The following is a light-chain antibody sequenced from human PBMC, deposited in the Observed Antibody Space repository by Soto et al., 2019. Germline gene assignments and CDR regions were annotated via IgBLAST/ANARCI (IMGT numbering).Light chain of an antibody. V-gene: IGKV1-33*01. CDR2: DAS. Sequence: DIQMTQSPPSRSASVGDRVTITCQASQDIGTYLNWYQHKPGKAPNLVIYDASNLETGVPSRFSGGGSGTDFTFTISSLRPEDIATYYCQHSNHLPLFGPGTKVDF. CDR1: QDIGTY. J-gene: IGKJ3*01. CDR3: QHSNHLPL.